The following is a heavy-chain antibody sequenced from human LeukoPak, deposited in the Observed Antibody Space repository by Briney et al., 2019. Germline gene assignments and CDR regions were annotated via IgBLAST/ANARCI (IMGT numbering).Heavy chain of an antibody. CDR3: ARPLSPTDSMVINP. V-gene: IGHV3-30*01. CDR1: GFTFSSYA. J-gene: IGHJ5*02. D-gene: IGHD5-18*01. CDR2: ISYDGSNK. Sequence: GRSLRLSCAASGFTFSSYAMLWVRQAPGKGLEWVAVISYDGSNKYYADSVKGRFTISRDNSKNTLYLQMNSLRAEDTAVYYCARPLSPTDSMVINPWGQGTLVTVSS.